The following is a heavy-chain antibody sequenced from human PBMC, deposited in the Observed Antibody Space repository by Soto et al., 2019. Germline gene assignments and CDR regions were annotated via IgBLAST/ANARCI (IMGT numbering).Heavy chain of an antibody. J-gene: IGHJ6*02. Sequence: PGESLKISCKGSGYSFTSYWIGWVRQMPGKGLEWMGIIYPGDSDTRYSPSFQGQVTISADKSISTAYLQWSSLKASDTAMYYCARPNPRYCSSTSCSDYYYGMDVWGQGTTATVSS. CDR2: IYPGDSDT. CDR1: GYSFTSYW. CDR3: ARPNPRYCSSTSCSDYYYGMDV. D-gene: IGHD2-2*01. V-gene: IGHV5-51*01.